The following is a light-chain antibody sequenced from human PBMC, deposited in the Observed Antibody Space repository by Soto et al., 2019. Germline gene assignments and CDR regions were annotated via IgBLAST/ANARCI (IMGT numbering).Light chain of an antibody. CDR3: QQSYSTPRT. Sequence: DIQMTQSPSSLSASVGDRVTITCRASQSISSYLNWYQQKPGEAPKLLIYAASSLQSGVPSRFSGSGSGTDFTLTISSLQPEDFTTYYCQQSYSTPRTFGQRTKMEIK. CDR2: AAS. V-gene: IGKV1-39*01. CDR1: QSISSY. J-gene: IGKJ1*01.